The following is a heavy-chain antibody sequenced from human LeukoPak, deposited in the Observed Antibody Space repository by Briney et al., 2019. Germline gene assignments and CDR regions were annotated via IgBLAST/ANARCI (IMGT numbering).Heavy chain of an antibody. CDR3: ARALLGYCSSTSCPYWFDP. D-gene: IGHD2-2*01. Sequence: SQSLSLTCTASARSISSYYWSWVRQPAGKGLEWVGRIYTSGSTNYNPSLRSRVTMSVDTSKNQFSLKLSSVTAADTAVYYCARALLGYCSSTSCPYWFDPWGQGTLVTVSS. CDR2: IYTSGST. J-gene: IGHJ5*02. CDR1: ARSISSYY. V-gene: IGHV4-4*07.